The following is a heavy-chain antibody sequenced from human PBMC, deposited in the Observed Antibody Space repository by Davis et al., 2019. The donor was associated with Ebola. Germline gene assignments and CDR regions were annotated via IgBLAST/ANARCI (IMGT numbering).Heavy chain of an antibody. D-gene: IGHD6-6*01. V-gene: IGHV5-51*01. CDR1: GYSFTNYW. J-gene: IGHJ4*02. CDR3: ARLDGPYSSSPWYFDY. CDR2: IYPGDSDT. Sequence: GESLKISCKGSGYSFTNYWIGWVRQMPGKGLEWMGIIYPGDSDTRYSPSFQGQVTISADKSISTAYLQWSSLKASDTAMYYCARLDGPYSSSPWYFDYWGQGTLVTVSS.